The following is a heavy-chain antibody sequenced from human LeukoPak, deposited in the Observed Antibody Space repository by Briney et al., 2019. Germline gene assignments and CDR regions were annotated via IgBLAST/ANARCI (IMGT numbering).Heavy chain of an antibody. J-gene: IGHJ4*02. CDR1: GFTFSSHS. CDR2: ISSSSSYI. D-gene: IGHD6-19*01. V-gene: IGHV3-21*01. Sequence: GGSLRLSCAASGFTFSSHSMNWVRQAPGKGLEWVSSISSSSSYIYYADSVKGRFTISRDNAKNSLYLQMNSLRAEDTAVYYCAREHSYSSGHDYWGQGTLVTVSS. CDR3: AREHSYSSGHDY.